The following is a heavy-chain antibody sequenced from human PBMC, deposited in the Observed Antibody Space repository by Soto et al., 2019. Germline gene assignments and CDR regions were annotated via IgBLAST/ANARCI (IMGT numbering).Heavy chain of an antibody. CDR2: IYYSGFT. CDR1: GGSITSGGYY. D-gene: IGHD2-15*01. Sequence: TLSLTCTVSGGSITSGGYYWSWIRQHPGKGLEWIGYIYYSGFTYYNPSLKSRVTISVDTSKNQFSLKLSSVTAADTAVYYCARAGRGYCSGGSCYSGLHGMDVWGQGTTVTV. CDR3: ARAGRGYCSGGSCYSGLHGMDV. V-gene: IGHV4-31*03. J-gene: IGHJ6*02.